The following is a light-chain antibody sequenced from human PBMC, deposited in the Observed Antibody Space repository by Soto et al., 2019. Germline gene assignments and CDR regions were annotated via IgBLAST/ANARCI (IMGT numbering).Light chain of an antibody. J-gene: IGKJ5*01. V-gene: IGKV1-39*01. CDR2: AAS. CDR3: QQSYITLIT. CDR1: QSISSY. Sequence: ITKYPTSRSATEEEKVTITCLASQSISSYLNWYQQKPGKAPKLLIYAASSLQSGVPSRFSGSGSGTDFTLTISSLQPEDFATYYCQQSYITLITFCQGGLPEVK.